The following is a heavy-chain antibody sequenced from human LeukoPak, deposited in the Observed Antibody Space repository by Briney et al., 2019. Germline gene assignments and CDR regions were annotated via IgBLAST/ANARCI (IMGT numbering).Heavy chain of an antibody. CDR2: IRTKGDGETT. CDR3: ITVAQW. CDR1: GLSFSHAR. D-gene: IGHD6-19*01. Sequence: GGSLRLSCAASGLSFSHARMSWVRQAPGKGLEWVGRIRTKGDGETTEYAAPVKGRFTISRDDSENMLYLQMSYLKTEDTAVYYCITVAQWWGRGTLVSVSS. V-gene: IGHV3-15*01. J-gene: IGHJ4*02.